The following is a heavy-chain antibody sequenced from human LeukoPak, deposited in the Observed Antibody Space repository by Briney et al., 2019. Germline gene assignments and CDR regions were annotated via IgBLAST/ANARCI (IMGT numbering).Heavy chain of an antibody. CDR2: IYYSGST. V-gene: IGHV4-59*08. CDR3: ARRGYCSSTSCSEDLYYFDY. Sequence: PSETLSLTCTVSGGSFSSYYWSWVRQPPGKGLEWIGYIYYSGSTNYNPPLRSRATISVDTSKNQFSLKLSSVTAADTAVYYCARRGYCSSTSCSEDLYYFDYWGQGTLVTVSS. J-gene: IGHJ4*02. D-gene: IGHD2-2*01. CDR1: GGSFSSYY.